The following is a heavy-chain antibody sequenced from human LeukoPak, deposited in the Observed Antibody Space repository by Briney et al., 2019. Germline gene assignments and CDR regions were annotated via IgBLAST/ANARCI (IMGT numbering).Heavy chain of an antibody. CDR1: GYTLSNYG. J-gene: IGHJ4*02. V-gene: IGHV1-18*01. CDR3: ARSQHGSFFDY. CDR2: INGDSDVR. Sequence: ASVKVSCKVSGYTLSNYGITWVRQAPGQGLEWMGWINGDSDVRNYAQKIQGRASMTTDTSTNTTYMELRSLRFDDTAVYYCARSQHGSFFDYWGQGALVTVSS.